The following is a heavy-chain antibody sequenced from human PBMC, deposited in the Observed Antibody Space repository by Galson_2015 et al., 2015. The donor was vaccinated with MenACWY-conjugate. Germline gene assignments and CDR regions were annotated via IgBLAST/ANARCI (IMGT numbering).Heavy chain of an antibody. J-gene: IGHJ4*02. CDR2: INQDGSEK. V-gene: IGHV3-7*03. CDR3: ARHPSSSFDF. Sequence: SLRLSCAASGFTFSSYWMSWVRQAPGKGLEWVAHINQDGSEKYYVDSVEGRFTISRDNAKNSLYLQMNSLRAEDTAVFYCARHPSSSFDFRGQGTLVTVSS. D-gene: IGHD6-6*01. CDR1: GFTFSSYW.